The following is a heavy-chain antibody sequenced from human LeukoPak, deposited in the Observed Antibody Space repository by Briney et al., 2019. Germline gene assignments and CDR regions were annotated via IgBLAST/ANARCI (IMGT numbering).Heavy chain of an antibody. CDR3: VTALGDS. CDR1: GFTFRYSW. D-gene: IGHD5-18*01. V-gene: IGHV3-74*01. Sequence: PGGSLRLSCAASGFTFRYSWMPWVRQAPGKGLVWVSRINSDRSITNYADSVKGRFTISRDNAKNTMYLQMNSLRAEDTAVYYCVTALGDSWGQGTLVTVSS. CDR2: INSDRSIT. J-gene: IGHJ5*01.